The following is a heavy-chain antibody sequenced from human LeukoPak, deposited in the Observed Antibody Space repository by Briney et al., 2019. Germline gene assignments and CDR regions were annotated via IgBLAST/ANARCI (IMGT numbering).Heavy chain of an antibody. J-gene: IGHJ4*02. V-gene: IGHV3-48*01. CDR1: GFTFSSYS. Sequence: GGSLRLSCAASGFTFSSYSMNWVRQAPGRGLEWVSYISSGSRTIYYADSVQGRFTVSRDNVKNLLFLQMNSLRVGDTAVYYCVREPITGHRDFDYWGQGILVTVSP. D-gene: IGHD1-14*01. CDR3: VREPITGHRDFDY. CDR2: ISSGSRTI.